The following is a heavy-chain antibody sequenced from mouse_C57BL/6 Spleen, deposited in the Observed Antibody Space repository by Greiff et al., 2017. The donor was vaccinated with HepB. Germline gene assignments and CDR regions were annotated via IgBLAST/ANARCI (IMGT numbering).Heavy chain of an antibody. V-gene: IGHV5-12*01. CDR2: ISNGGGST. CDR1: GFTFSDYY. D-gene: IGHD1-1*01. J-gene: IGHJ1*03. Sequence: EVQVVESGGGLVQPGGSLKLSCAASGFTFSDYYMYWVRQTPEKRLEWVAYISNGGGSTYYPDTVKGRFTISRDNAKNTLYLQMSRLKSEDTAMYYCARGYYGSSYGYFDVWGTGTTVTVSS. CDR3: ARGYYGSSYGYFDV.